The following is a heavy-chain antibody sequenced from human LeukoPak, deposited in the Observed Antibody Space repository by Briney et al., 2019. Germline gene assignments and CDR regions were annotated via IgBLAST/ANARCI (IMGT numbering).Heavy chain of an antibody. CDR2: INPNSGGT. CDR1: GYTFTGYY. J-gene: IGHJ4*02. CDR3: ANLGGYSGYDLSGY. D-gene: IGHD5-12*01. V-gene: IGHV1-2*02. Sequence: ASVKVSCKASGYTFTGYYMHWVRQAPGQGLEWMGWINPNSGGTNYAQEFQGRVTMTRDTSISTAYMELSRLRSDDTAVYYCANLGGYSGYDLSGYWGQGTLVTVSS.